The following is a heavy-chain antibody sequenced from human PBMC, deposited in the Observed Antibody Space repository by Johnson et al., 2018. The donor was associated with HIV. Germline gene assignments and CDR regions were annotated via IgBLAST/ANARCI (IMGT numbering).Heavy chain of an antibody. Sequence: VQLVESGGGVVQPGRSLRLSCAASGFTFSSYAMHWVRQAPGKGLEWVANIKQDGSEKYYVDSVKGRFTISRDNAKNSLYLQMNSLRAEDTAVYYCARRDDIRNGAFDIWGQGTMVTVSS. CDR3: ARRDDIRNGAFDI. CDR2: IKQDGSEK. J-gene: IGHJ3*02. V-gene: IGHV3-7*01. CDR1: GFTFSSYA. D-gene: IGHD3-22*01.